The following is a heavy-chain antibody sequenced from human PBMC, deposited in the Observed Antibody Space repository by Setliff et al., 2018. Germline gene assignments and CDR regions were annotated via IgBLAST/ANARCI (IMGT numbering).Heavy chain of an antibody. Sequence: GGSLRLSCAAAGFSFSDYYMSWVRQAPGKGLEWISKISGSGITIYYADSVRGRFTISRDNAKNSLYLQMVSLRGEDTGVYFCAALDWGENFYNVDVWGKGTTVTVSS. V-gene: IGHV3-11*04. D-gene: IGHD7-27*01. J-gene: IGHJ6*03. CDR3: AALDWGENFYNVDV. CDR2: ISGSGITI. CDR1: GFSFSDYY.